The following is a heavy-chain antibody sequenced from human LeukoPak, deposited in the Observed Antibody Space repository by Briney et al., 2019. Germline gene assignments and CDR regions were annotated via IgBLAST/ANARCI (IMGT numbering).Heavy chain of an antibody. V-gene: IGHV1-18*01. J-gene: IGHJ6*03. CDR3: ARVQGVHATSYFYYYYMDV. CDR2: ISAQHGQT. CDR1: GYSENFYG. D-gene: IGHD2-8*01. Sequence: ASVKVSCKTSGYSENFYGITWVRQVAGQGLEWMGWISAQHGQTEYAPNSQDRVTMTTDTYTNTAYMELRSLRSDDTAVYYCARVQGVHATSYFYYYYMDVWGKGTTVTVSS.